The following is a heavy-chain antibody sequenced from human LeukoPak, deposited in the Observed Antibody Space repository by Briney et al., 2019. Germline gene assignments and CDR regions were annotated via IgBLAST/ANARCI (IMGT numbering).Heavy chain of an antibody. CDR3: ARGLAVAGTGNWFDP. CDR2: IYSGGST. CDR1: GFTVSSNY. Sequence: SGGSLRLSCAASGFTVSSNYMSWVRQAPGKGLEWVSVIYSGGSTYYADSVKGRFTISRDNSKNTLYLQMNSLRAEDTAVYYCARGLAVAGTGNWFDPWGQGTLVTVSS. J-gene: IGHJ5*02. D-gene: IGHD6-19*01. V-gene: IGHV3-53*01.